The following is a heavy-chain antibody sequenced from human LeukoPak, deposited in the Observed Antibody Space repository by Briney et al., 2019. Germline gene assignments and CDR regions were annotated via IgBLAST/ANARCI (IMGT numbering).Heavy chain of an antibody. CDR2: MHYGGTT. Sequence: SETLSLTCSVSGGSISGGSISGYHWSWIRQPPGKGLELIAYMHYGGTTHYNPSLKSRVSISVDTSRKQFSLKLSSVTAADTAVYYCASHQAVRKFDLPKRRVYSSSWSFDYWGQGTLVTVSS. J-gene: IGHJ4*02. CDR3: ASHQAVRKFDLPKRRVYSSSWSFDY. V-gene: IGHV4-61*08. CDR1: GGSISGGSISGYH. D-gene: IGHD6-13*01.